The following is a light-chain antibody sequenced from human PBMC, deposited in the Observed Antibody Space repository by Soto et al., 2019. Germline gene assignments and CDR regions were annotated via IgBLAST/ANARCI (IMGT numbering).Light chain of an antibody. CDR3: QSYDSSLRGSV. CDR2: GNS. CDR1: SSNVGAPYD. V-gene: IGLV1-40*01. J-gene: IGLJ2*01. Sequence: QSVLTQPPSVSGAPGQRVTISCTGSSSNVGAPYDVHWYQLLPGAAPKLLIYGNSNRPSGVPDRFSGSKSGTSASLAITGLQAEDEADYYCQSYDSSLRGSVFGGGTKLTVL.